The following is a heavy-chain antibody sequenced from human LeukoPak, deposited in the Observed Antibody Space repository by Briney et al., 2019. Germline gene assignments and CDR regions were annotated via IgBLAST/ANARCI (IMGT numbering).Heavy chain of an antibody. CDR3: ARGATVITLVGDAFDI. V-gene: IGHV4-30-4*07. D-gene: IGHD4-17*01. CDR1: GYFISSGGYS. CDR2: IYYSEST. Sequence: SETLSLTCTVSGYFISSGGYSWGWIPQPPGKGLEWIGYIYYSESTYYNPSLKSRVTISVDKSKNQFSLKLSSVTAADTAVYYCARGATVITLVGDAFDIWGQGTMVTVSS. J-gene: IGHJ3*02.